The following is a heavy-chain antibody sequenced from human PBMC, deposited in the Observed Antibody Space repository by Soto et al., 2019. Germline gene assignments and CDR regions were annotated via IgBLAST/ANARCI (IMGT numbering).Heavy chain of an antibody. V-gene: IGHV4-30-4*01. D-gene: IGHD3-10*01. Sequence: PSETLSLTCTVSGGSISSGDYYWSWIRQPPGKGLEWIGYIYYSGSTYYNQYLKSRVTISVDTSKNQYSLKLSSVTAADKAVYYCASSPRFYYCSGSYYYRHRPYYYGMDVWGQGTTVTVSS. J-gene: IGHJ6*02. CDR3: ASSPRFYYCSGSYYYRHRPYYYGMDV. CDR1: GGSISSGDYY. CDR2: IYYSGST.